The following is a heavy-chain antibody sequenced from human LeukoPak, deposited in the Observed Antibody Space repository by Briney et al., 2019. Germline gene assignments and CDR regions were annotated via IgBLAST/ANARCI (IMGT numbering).Heavy chain of an antibody. J-gene: IGHJ3*02. CDR2: IRYDGSNK. D-gene: IGHD4-17*01. Sequence: GGSLRLSCAASGFTFSSYGMHWVRQAPGKGLEWVAFIRYDGSNKYYADSVKGRFTISRDNSKNTLYLQMNSLRAEDTAVYYCARVASRHTVTLWDAFDIWGQGTMVTVSS. V-gene: IGHV3-30*02. CDR3: ARVASRHTVTLWDAFDI. CDR1: GFTFSSYG.